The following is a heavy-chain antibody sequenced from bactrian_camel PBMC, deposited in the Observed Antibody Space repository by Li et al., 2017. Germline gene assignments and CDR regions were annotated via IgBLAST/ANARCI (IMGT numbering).Heavy chain of an antibody. CDR2: ISSGGGRT. CDR3: MRDGFTDGRWSFDV. V-gene: IGHV3S25*01. Sequence: QLVESGGGLVQPGGSLRLSCAASGFTFTNYWMHWVRQGPGKGLEWVSGISSGGGRTYYADSVKGRFAISRDNAKNTLYLQMNSLKPEDTAVYYCMRDGFTDGRWSFDVWGQGTQVTVS. J-gene: IGHJ4*01. CDR1: GFTFTNYW. D-gene: IGHD1*01.